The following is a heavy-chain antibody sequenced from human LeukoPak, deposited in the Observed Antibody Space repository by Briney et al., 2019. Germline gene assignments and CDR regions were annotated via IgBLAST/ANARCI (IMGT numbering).Heavy chain of an antibody. CDR3: ARVGDCGDDCYSHDY. Sequence: SETLSLTCTVSGGSINGFHWGWVRQPPGKGLEYLGFISHTGNTNYSPSLKSRVTISIDTSKNHFSLELRSVTAADTAVYFCARVGDCGDDCYSHDYWGQGTLVYVSS. V-gene: IGHV4-59*08. CDR2: ISHTGNT. D-gene: IGHD2-21*02. J-gene: IGHJ4*02. CDR1: GGSINGFH.